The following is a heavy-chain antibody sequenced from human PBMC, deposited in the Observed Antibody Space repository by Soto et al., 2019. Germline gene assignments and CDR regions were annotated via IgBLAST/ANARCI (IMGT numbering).Heavy chain of an antibody. CDR2: IHYSGVT. D-gene: IGHD6-6*01. Sequence: PSETLSLTCSVSGGSIRTYYWNWIRQPPGGGLEWIAYIHYSGVTNYSPSLRGRVSISIDRSNNEFSLKVSSVTAADTAVYYCARGRAEGSSSTPAGGMDVWGPGTTVTVSS. J-gene: IGHJ6*02. V-gene: IGHV4-59*01. CDR3: ARGRAEGSSSTPAGGMDV. CDR1: GGSIRTYY.